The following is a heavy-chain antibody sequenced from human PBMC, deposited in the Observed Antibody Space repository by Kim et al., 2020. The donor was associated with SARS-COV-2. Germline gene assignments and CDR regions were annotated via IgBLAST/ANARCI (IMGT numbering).Heavy chain of an antibody. J-gene: IGHJ6*02. CDR3: AREGGVMVRGGYYYYGMDV. D-gene: IGHD3-10*01. V-gene: IGHV4-59*01. CDR2: IYYSGST. CDR1: GGSISSYY. Sequence: SETLSLTCTVSGGSISSYYWSWIRQPPGKGLEWIGYIYYSGSTNYNPSLKSRVTISVDTSKNQFSLKLSSVTAADTAVYYCAREGGVMVRGGYYYYGMDVWGQGTTVTVSS.